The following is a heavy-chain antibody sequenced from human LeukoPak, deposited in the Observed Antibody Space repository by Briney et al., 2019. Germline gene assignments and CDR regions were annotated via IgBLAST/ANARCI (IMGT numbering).Heavy chain of an antibody. D-gene: IGHD6-13*01. CDR1: TVXXXA. CDR2: IIPIFGTA. CDR3: ARGRSSWYRAFDI. Sequence: TVXXXAISWVRQAPGQGLEWMGGIIPIFGTANYAQKFQGRVTITTDESTSTAYMELISLRSEDTAVYYCARGRSSWYRAFDIWGQGTMVTVSS. J-gene: IGHJ3*02. V-gene: IGHV1-69*05.